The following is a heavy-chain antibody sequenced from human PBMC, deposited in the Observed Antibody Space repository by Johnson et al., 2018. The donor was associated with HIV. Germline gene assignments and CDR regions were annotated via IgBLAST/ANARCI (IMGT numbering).Heavy chain of an antibody. CDR1: GFTFTNAW. D-gene: IGHD6-6*01. J-gene: IGHJ3*02. CDR2: MKRKTDGGTT. V-gene: IGHV3-15*01. Sequence: VQLVESGGGLVKPGGSLRLSCAASGFTFTNAWMSWVRQAPGKGLEWVGRMKRKTDGGTTYYADSVKGRFTISRDTSKNTLYLQMNSLRTEDSAVYYCAKFHIPARWSAAFDIWGQGTMVTVSS. CDR3: AKFHIPARWSAAFDI.